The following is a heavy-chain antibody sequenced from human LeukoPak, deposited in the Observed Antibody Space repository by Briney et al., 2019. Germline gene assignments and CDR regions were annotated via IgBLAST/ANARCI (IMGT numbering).Heavy chain of an antibody. CDR2: IYRDGST. J-gene: IGHJ4*02. Sequence: GGSLRLSCAISGFTVSSNYMSWVRQAPGKGLEWVSVIYRDGSTYYADSVKGRFTISRDNSKNTVYLQMNSLRAEDKAVYYCATRPVDTSMISYFDYCGQETLVTVSS. CDR3: ATRPVDTSMISYFDY. D-gene: IGHD5-18*01. CDR1: GFTVSSNY. V-gene: IGHV3-53*01.